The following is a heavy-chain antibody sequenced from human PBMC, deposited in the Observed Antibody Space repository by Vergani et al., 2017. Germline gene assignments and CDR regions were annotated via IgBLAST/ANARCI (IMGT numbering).Heavy chain of an antibody. CDR1: GFAFSRYW. Sequence: EVLLVQSGGGLVQPGGSLRLSCGASGFAFSRYWMSWVRQAPGKGPEWVANIRQDDKEIYYLDSVKGRFIISRDNNKNLLYLQMNDLRTDDTAMYYCVRDKMVGPSSFDYWGQGTLVTVSS. CDR2: IRQDDKEI. D-gene: IGHD1-26*01. CDR3: VRDKMVGPSSFDY. J-gene: IGHJ4*02. V-gene: IGHV3-7*01.